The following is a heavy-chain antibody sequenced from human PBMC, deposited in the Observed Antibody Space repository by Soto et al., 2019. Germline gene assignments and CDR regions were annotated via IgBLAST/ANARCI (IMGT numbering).Heavy chain of an antibody. CDR2: ISYHGANK. Sequence: QVHVVESGGGVVQPERSLRLSCAASGFRFSDYAMQWVRQAPGKGLEWVALISYHGANKYYADSVKGRFTISRDNSKNTVFLQMDSLRPEDTAVYYCAKDLPKYCDSWGRGTLVTVSS. CDR3: AKDLPKYCDS. J-gene: IGHJ4*02. V-gene: IGHV3-30-3*01. CDR1: GFRFSDYA.